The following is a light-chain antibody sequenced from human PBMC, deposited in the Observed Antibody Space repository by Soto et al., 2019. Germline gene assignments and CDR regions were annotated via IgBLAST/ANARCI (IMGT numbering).Light chain of an antibody. J-gene: IGKJ5*01. CDR1: PSVTNF. CDR3: QQRNVWPPVT. CDR2: GAF. Sequence: EIVLTQSPATLSLSPGERATLSCRASPSVTNFLAWYQQKPGQAPRLLTYGAFNRATGIPARFSGSGSGTDFTLTISSLEPEDSAVYYCQQRNVWPPVTFGQGTRLEI. V-gene: IGKV3-11*01.